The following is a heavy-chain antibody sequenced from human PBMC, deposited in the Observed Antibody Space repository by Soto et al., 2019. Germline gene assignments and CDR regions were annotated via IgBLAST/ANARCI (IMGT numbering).Heavy chain of an antibody. CDR2: ISGSGSST. CDR1: GFTFSNYG. D-gene: IGHD2-15*01. Sequence: PGGSLRLSCAASGFTFSNYGVSWVRQAPGKGLEWVSVISGSGSSTTYADSVKGRFTITRDNSKNSLYLQMNSLRAEDTAVYYCAKNGRSLDVWGQGTTVTVSS. J-gene: IGHJ6*02. CDR3: AKNGRSLDV. V-gene: IGHV3-23*01.